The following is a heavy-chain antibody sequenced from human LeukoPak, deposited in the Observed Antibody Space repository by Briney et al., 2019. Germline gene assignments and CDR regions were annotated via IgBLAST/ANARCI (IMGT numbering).Heavy chain of an antibody. V-gene: IGHV3-7*01. CDR3: AKDRSRDLVVGYNWFDP. CDR2: IKQDGSEK. CDR1: GFTFSSYW. J-gene: IGHJ5*02. Sequence: PGGSLRLSCAASGFTFSSYWMSWVRQAPGKGLEWVANIKQDGSEKYYVDSVKGRFTISRDNAKNSLYLQMNSLRAEDTAVYYCAKDRSRDLVVGYNWFDPWGQGTLVIVSS. D-gene: IGHD2-15*01.